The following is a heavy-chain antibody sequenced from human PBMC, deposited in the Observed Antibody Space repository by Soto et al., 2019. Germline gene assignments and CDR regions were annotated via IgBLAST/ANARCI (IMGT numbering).Heavy chain of an antibody. CDR2: IIATGGTA. V-gene: IGHV3-23*01. CDR3: AILTYHTDSTGYYY. CDR1: VFLFISYS. Sequence: GRSVTSYCSASVFLFISYSVRWYRQAPGEGREWCSSIIATGGTANLADSVEGRCTISKENANMTLYLHMNSMRAEHTAVYYCAILTYHTDSTGYYY. D-gene: IGHD3-22*01. J-gene: IGHJ6*01.